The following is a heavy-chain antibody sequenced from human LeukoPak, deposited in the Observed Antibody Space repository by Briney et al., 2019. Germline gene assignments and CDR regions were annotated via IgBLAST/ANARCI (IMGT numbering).Heavy chain of an antibody. V-gene: IGHV3-43D*04. J-gene: IGHJ6*04. CDR2: ISWDGGST. CDR1: GFTFGDYA. CDR3: AKAASPKSRRYGMDV. Sequence: GGSLRLSCAASGFTFGDYAMHWVRQAPGKGLEWVSLISWDGGSTYYADSVKGRFTISRDNSKNSLYLQMNSLRAEDTALYYCAKAASPKSRRYGMDVWGEGTTVTVSS.